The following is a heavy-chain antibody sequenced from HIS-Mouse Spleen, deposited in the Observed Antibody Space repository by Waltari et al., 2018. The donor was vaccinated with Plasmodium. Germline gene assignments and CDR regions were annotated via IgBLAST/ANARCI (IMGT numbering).Heavy chain of an antibody. CDR1: GGSFSGYY. CDR2: INHSGST. J-gene: IGHJ2*01. CDR3: ARVTSSGVYWYFDL. D-gene: IGHD3-3*01. V-gene: IGHV4-34*01. Sequence: QVQLQQWGAGLLKPSETLSLTCAVYGGSFSGYYGSWIRQPPGKGLEWIGEINHSGSTNYNPSLKSRVTISVDTSKNQFSLKLSSVTAADTAVYYCARVTSSGVYWYFDLWGRGTLVTVSS.